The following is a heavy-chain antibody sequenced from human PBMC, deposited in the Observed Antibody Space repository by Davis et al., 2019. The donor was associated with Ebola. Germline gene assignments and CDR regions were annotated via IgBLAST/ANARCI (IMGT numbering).Heavy chain of an antibody. V-gene: IGHV1-69*13. CDR3: ARTSRMRTPGRDAMDV. D-gene: IGHD1-1*01. CDR2: IVPIFGTG. Sequence: SVKVSCKASGGTFSSLHISWVRQAPGQGLEWMGGIVPIFGTGNYAQKFQGRVTITADESTSTAYMELSSLRSEDTAVYFCARTSRMRTPGRDAMDVWGQGTTVTVSS. CDR1: GGTFSSLH. J-gene: IGHJ6*02.